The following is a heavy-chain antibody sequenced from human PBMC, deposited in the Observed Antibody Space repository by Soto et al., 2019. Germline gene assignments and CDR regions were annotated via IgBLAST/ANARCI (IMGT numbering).Heavy chain of an antibody. D-gene: IGHD4-17*01. CDR1: GGSISSGGYY. Sequence: QVQLQESGPGLVKPSQTLSLTCTVSGGSISSGGYYWSWIRQHPGKGLEWIGYIYYSGSTYYNPSLKSRVTISVDTSKNQFSLKLSSVTAADTAVYYCASMWEHDCGDWGGSTVPANWFDPWGQGTLVTVSS. J-gene: IGHJ5*02. CDR2: IYYSGST. CDR3: ASMWEHDCGDWGGSTVPANWFDP. V-gene: IGHV4-31*03.